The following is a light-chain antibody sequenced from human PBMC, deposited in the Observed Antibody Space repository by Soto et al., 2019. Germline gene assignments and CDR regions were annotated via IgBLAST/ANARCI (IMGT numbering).Light chain of an antibody. Sequence: EVVLTQSPATLSVPPEERATLSCRASRGISSNLAWYQQKPGQAPRLLSYGASTRAPGIPARFSASGSGTEFTLTISSLQSEDFAVYYCQQSYNWRTFGQVPNV. J-gene: IGKJ1*01. CDR1: RGISSN. CDR2: GAS. V-gene: IGKV3-15*01. CDR3: QQSYNWRT.